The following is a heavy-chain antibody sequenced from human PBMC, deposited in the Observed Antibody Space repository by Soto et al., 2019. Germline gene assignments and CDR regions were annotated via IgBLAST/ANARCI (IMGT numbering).Heavy chain of an antibody. Sequence: ASVKVSCKASGYTFTGYYMHWVRQAPGQGLEWMGWINPNSGGTNYAQKFQGRVTMTRDTSISTAYMELSRLRSDDTAVYYCARGVTYYYDSSGYGGSNWFGPWGQGTLVTVSS. D-gene: IGHD3-22*01. CDR1: GYTFTGYY. CDR2: INPNSGGT. CDR3: ARGVTYYYDSSGYGGSNWFGP. J-gene: IGHJ5*02. V-gene: IGHV1-2*02.